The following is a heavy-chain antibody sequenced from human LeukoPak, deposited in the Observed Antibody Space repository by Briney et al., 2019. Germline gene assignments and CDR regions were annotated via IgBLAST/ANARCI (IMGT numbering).Heavy chain of an antibody. CDR1: GFTFSSYG. V-gene: IGHV3-30*03. Sequence: QPGGSLRLSCAASGFTFSSYGMHWARQAPGKGLEWVAVISYDGSNKYYADSVKGRFTISRDNSKNTLYLQMNSLRAEDTAVYYCARAQNYYDSSGFDYWGQGTLVTVSS. CDR2: ISYDGSNK. CDR3: ARAQNYYDSSGFDY. J-gene: IGHJ4*02. D-gene: IGHD3-22*01.